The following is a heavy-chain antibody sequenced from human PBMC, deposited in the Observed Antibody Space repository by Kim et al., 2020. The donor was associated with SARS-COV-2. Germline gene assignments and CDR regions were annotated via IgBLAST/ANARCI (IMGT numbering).Heavy chain of an antibody. D-gene: IGHD2-2*01. CDR3: AREARVVPASHYYYGMDV. CDR1: GFTFSSYS. J-gene: IGHJ6*02. V-gene: IGHV3-21*01. Sequence: GGSLRLSCAASGFTFSSYSMNWVRQAPGKGLEWVSSISSSSSYIYYADSVKGRFTISRDNAKNSLYLQMNSLRAEDTAVYYCAREARVVPASHYYYGMDVWGQGTTVTVSS. CDR2: ISSSSSYI.